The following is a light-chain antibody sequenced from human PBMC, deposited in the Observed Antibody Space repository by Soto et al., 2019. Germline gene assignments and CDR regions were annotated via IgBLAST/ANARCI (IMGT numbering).Light chain of an antibody. V-gene: IGKV3-20*01. J-gene: IGKJ1*01. CDR1: QSVSSSY. Sequence: EIVLTQSPATLSLSPGERATLSCRASQSVSSSYLAWYQQKPGQPATRLIYGAANRATSSLDRLIGSGSGTAFSPPISRLEPEDFAVYYCQQYGSSGTFGQGTKVDIK. CDR2: GAA. CDR3: QQYGSSGT.